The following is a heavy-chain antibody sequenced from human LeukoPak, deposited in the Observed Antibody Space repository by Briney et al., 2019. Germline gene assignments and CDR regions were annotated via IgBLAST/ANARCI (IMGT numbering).Heavy chain of an antibody. CDR1: GGSISSGGYY. CDR3: ARGSMPRGYSYGRYWYFDL. CDR2: IYYSGST. J-gene: IGHJ2*01. Sequence: SETLSLTCTVSGGSISSGGYYWSWICQHPGKGLEWIGYIYYSGSTYYNPSLKSRVTISVDTSKNQFSLKLSSVTAADTAVYYCARGSMPRGYSYGRYWYFDLWGRGTLVTVSS. D-gene: IGHD5-18*01. V-gene: IGHV4-31*03.